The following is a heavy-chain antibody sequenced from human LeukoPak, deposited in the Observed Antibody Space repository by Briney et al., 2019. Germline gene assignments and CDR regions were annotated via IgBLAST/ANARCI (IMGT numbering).Heavy chain of an antibody. CDR2: ISGSGGSP. D-gene: IGHD2-21*01. V-gene: IGHV3-23*01. CDR3: AKLVVVIAIPYYFDY. J-gene: IGHJ4*02. Sequence: GVSLSLSCAPSGFTFSRYAMIWVRRAPGRGVEWVSAISGSGGSPCYEDYVKGRFTNTKDNSKNTLYLQMNSLRAEDTAVYYCAKLVVVIAIPYYFDYWGQGTLVTVSS. CDR1: GFTFSRYA.